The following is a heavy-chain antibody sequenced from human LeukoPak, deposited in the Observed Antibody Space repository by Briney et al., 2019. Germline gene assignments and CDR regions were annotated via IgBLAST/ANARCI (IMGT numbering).Heavy chain of an antibody. CDR2: IRKRGIET. D-gene: IGHD2-15*01. V-gene: IGHV3-7*01. Sequence: GGSLRLSCAASGFTSTDYWMSWVRQAPGKGLEWVAFIRKRGIETNYVDSVKGRSTITRDNARNSLFLQMNSLRAEDTAVYYCAREDGYCSGGNCYSYFVSWGQGTLVTVSS. CDR1: GFTSTDYW. J-gene: IGHJ4*02. CDR3: AREDGYCSGGNCYSYFVS.